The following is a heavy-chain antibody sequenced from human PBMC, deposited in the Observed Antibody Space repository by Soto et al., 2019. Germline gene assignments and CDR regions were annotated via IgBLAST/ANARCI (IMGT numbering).Heavy chain of an antibody. V-gene: IGHV3-74*01. Sequence: EVQLVESGGGLVQPGGSLRLSCAASGFTFSDYWMHWVRQAPGKGLVWVSRINSDGSSTFYADSVKGRFTISRDNAKNTLDLQMNSLRAEDTAVYYCASSLLTPFDYWGQGTRVTVSS. CDR3: ASSLLTPFDY. D-gene: IGHD7-27*01. CDR2: INSDGSST. J-gene: IGHJ4*02. CDR1: GFTFSDYW.